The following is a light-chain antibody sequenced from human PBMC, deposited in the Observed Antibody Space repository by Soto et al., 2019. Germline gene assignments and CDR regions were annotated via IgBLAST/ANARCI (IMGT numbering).Light chain of an antibody. CDR2: AAS. Sequence: AIRMTQSPSSFSASTGDRVTITCRASQGISSYLAWYQQKPGKAPKLLIYAASTLQSGVPSRFSGSGSGTDFTLTISSLQSEDFAVYYCQQYDKWPRTFGQGTKVDIK. CDR3: QQYDKWPRT. CDR1: QGISSY. J-gene: IGKJ1*01. V-gene: IGKV1-8*01.